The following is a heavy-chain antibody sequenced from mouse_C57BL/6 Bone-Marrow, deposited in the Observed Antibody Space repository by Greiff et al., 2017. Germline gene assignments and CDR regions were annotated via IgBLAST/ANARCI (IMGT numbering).Heavy chain of an antibody. CDR1: GFTFSDYG. CDR3: ARGGYYSYAMDY. Sequence: EVKLQESGGGLVKPGGSLKLSCAASGFTFSDYGMHWVRQAPEKGLEWVAYISSGSSTIYYADTVKGRFTISRDNAKNTLFLQMTSLRSEDTAMYYCARGGYYSYAMDYWGQGTSVTVSS. J-gene: IGHJ4*01. D-gene: IGHD1-2*01. V-gene: IGHV5-17*01. CDR2: ISSGSSTI.